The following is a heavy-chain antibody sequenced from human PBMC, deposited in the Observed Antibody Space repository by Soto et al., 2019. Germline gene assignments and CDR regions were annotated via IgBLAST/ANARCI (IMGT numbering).Heavy chain of an antibody. CDR3: ASSMVTTGFDY. CDR1: GYTFTGYY. CDR2: INPNSGGT. V-gene: IGHV1-2*04. Sequence: QVQLVQSGAEVKKPGASVKVSCKASGYTFTGYYMHWVRQAPGQGLEWMGWINPNSGGTNYAQKLQGWCTVTRXTSISTAYMELSRLRSDDTAVYYCASSMVTTGFDYWGQGTLVTVSS. D-gene: IGHD2-8*01. J-gene: IGHJ4*02.